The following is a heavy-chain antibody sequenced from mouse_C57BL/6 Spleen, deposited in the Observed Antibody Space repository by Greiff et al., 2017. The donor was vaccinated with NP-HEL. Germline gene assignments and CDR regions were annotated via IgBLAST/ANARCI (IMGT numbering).Heavy chain of an antibody. J-gene: IGHJ1*03. CDR2: INPSSGYT. CDR1: GYTFTSYW. D-gene: IGHD1-1*01. Sequence: QVQLQQSGAELAKPGASVKLSCTASGYTFTSYWMHWVKQRPGQGLEWIGYINPSSGYTKYNQKFKDKATLTADKSSSTAYMQLSSLTYEDSAVYYCARSLITTVVYWYFDVWGTGTTVTVSS. CDR3: ARSLITTVVYWYFDV. V-gene: IGHV1-7*01.